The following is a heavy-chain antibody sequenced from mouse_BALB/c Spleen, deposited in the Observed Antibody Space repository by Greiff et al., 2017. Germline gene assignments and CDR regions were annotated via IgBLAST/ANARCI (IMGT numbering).Heavy chain of an antibody. J-gene: IGHJ4*01. CDR3: ARERDYYAMDY. V-gene: IGHV5-9-4*01. CDR2: ISSGGSYT. Sequence: DVHLVESGGGLVKPGGSLKLSCAASGFTFSSYAMSWVRQSPEKRLEWVAEISSGGSYTYYPDTVTGRFTISRDNAKNTLYLEMSSLRSEDTAMYYCARERDYYAMDYWGQGTSVTVSS. CDR1: GFTFSSYA.